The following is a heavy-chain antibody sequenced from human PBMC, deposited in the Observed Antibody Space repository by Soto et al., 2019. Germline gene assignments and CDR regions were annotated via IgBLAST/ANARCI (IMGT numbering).Heavy chain of an antibody. CDR1: GGAFSGYY. CDR2: INHSGSS. CDR3: ARGAAFQLGTSIPHRNSPYFYYGMDV. J-gene: IGHJ6*02. D-gene: IGHD6-13*01. Sequence: QVQLQHWGAGLLKPSETLSLTCAVFGGAFSGYYWSWIRQSPGKGLEWIGEINHSGSSNYNPSLKSRVTISVDTSKNQFSLKLSSVTAADTAVYYCARGAAFQLGTSIPHRNSPYFYYGMDVWGQGTTVSVSS. V-gene: IGHV4-34*01.